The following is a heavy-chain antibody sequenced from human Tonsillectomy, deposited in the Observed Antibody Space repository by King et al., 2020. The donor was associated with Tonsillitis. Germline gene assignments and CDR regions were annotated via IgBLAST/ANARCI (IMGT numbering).Heavy chain of an antibody. CDR3: ARALGAADAYFDY. CDR1: GFIVSSKY. J-gene: IGHJ4*02. V-gene: IGHV3-66*01. D-gene: IGHD6-13*01. CDR2: IYSGGST. Sequence: VHLVESGGGLVQPGGSLRLACAASGFIVSSKYMSWVRQAPGKGLECVAVIYSGGSTYYADSVKGRFTISRDNSKNTLYLQMNSLRAEDTAVYYCARALGAADAYFDYWGQGTLVTVSS.